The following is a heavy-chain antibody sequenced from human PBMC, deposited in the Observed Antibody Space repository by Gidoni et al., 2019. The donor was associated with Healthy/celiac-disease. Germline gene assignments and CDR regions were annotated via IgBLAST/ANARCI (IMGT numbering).Heavy chain of an antibody. CDR3: ARDPFGGWDA. Sequence: QLQLVQSGAEVKKPGSSVKVSCTASGGTFSSYAISWVRQATGQGLEWMGGVIPIIGKANYAQKFQGRVTITADESTSTAYMELSSLRSEDTAVYYCARDPFGGWDAWGQGTMVTVSS. CDR2: VIPIIGKA. J-gene: IGHJ3*01. D-gene: IGHD3-16*01. V-gene: IGHV1-69*01. CDR1: GGTFSSYA.